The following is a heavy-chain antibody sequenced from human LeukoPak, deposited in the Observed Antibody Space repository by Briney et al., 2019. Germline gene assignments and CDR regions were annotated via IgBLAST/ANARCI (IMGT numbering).Heavy chain of an antibody. Sequence: GGSLRLSCAASGFTSSSYWMHWVRQAPGKGLVWVSRINSDGSSTSYADSVKGRFTISRDNAKNTLYLQMNSLRAEDTAVYYCARGSPFYGDYLFDYWGQGTLVTVSS. CDR2: INSDGSST. D-gene: IGHD4-17*01. CDR1: GFTSSSYW. CDR3: ARGSPFYGDYLFDY. V-gene: IGHV3-74*01. J-gene: IGHJ4*02.